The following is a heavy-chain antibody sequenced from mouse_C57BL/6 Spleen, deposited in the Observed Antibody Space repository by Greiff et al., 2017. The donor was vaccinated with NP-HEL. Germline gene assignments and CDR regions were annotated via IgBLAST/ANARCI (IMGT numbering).Heavy chain of an antibody. CDR2: IRNKANGYTT. V-gene: IGHV7-3*01. CDR3: ARYRYDYYAMDY. J-gene: IGHJ4*01. CDR1: GFTFTDYY. Sequence: EVQLQQSGGGLVQPGGSLSLSCAASGFTFTDYYMSWVRQPPGKALEWLGFIRNKANGYTTEYSASVKGRFTISRDNSQSILYLQMNALRAEDSATYYCARYRYDYYAMDYWGQGTSVTVSS.